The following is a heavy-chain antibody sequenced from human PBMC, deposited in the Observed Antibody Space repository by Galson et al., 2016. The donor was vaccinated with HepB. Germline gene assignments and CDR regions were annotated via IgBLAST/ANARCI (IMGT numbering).Heavy chain of an antibody. CDR2: IYSNGRT. CDR3: ARGPVVTYYSGPTWFDP. J-gene: IGHJ5*02. Sequence: SLRLSCAVFGFGVGSTYMNWVRQAPGEGLEWASVIYSNGRTYYADSVRGRFTVSRDRSKNILYLQMNSLRVEDTAVYYCARGPVVTYYSGPTWFDPWGQGTLVTVSS. V-gene: IGHV3-53*01. D-gene: IGHD3-22*01. CDR1: GFGVGSTY.